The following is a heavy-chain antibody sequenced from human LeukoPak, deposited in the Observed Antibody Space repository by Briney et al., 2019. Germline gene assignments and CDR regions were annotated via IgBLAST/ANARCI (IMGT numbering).Heavy chain of an antibody. CDR1: GGSISSYY. Sequence: SETLSLTCTVSGGSISSYYWSWIRQPPGKGLEWIGYIYYSGSTNYNPSLKSRVTISVDTSKNQFSLKLSSVTAADTAVYYCAGDESLHYYGSGSYYNGFDPWGQGTLVTVSS. D-gene: IGHD3-10*01. CDR2: IYYSGST. V-gene: IGHV4-59*01. CDR3: AGDESLHYYGSGSYYNGFDP. J-gene: IGHJ5*02.